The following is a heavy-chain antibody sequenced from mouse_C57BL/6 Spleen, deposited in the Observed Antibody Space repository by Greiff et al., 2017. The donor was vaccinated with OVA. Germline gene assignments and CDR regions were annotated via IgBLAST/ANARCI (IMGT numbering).Heavy chain of an antibody. D-gene: IGHD2-10*02. V-gene: IGHV1-50*01. CDR1: GYTFTSYW. J-gene: IGHJ1*03. CDR3: AREYGNYDWYFGV. CDR2: IDPSDSYT. Sequence: QVQLQQSGAELVKPGASVKLSCKASGYTFTSYWMQWVKQRPGQGLEWIGEIDPSDSYTNYNQKFKGKATLTVDTSSSTAYMQLSSLTSEDSAVYYCAREYGNYDWYFGVWGTGTTVSVSS.